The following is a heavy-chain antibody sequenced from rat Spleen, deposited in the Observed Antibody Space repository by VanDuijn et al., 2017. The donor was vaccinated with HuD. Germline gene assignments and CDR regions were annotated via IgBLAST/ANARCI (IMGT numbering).Heavy chain of an antibody. J-gene: IGHJ2*01. CDR1: GFSLTSNG. D-gene: IGHD1-7*01. V-gene: IGHV2S63*01. Sequence: VQLKESGPGLVQPSQTLSLTCTVSGFSLTSNGVSWVRQPPGQGLAWMGVMWSGGRTAYNSALKSRLSISRDTSKSQVFLKMNSLQTEDTAIYFCIRERYGNPASYYFDYWGQGVMVTVSS. CDR2: MWSGGRT. CDR3: IRERYGNPASYYFDY.